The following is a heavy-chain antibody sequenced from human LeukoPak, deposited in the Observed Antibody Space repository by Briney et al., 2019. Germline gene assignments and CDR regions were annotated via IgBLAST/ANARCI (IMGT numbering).Heavy chain of an antibody. CDR2: IYSGGAT. V-gene: IGHV3-66*01. J-gene: IGHJ4*02. D-gene: IGHD4-17*01. CDR1: GFTVSSNC. Sequence: PGGSLRLSCAASGFTVSSNCMSWVRQAPGKGLEWVSVIYSGGATYYADSVKGRFTISRDNSKNTLYLQMNSLRVEDTAVYYCASPPSAVTTYLDYWGQGTLVTVSS. CDR3: ASPPSAVTTYLDY.